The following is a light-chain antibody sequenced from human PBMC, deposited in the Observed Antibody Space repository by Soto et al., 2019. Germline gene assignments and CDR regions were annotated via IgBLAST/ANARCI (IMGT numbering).Light chain of an antibody. V-gene: IGKV3-11*01. CDR2: AAS. Sequence: EIVLTQSPATLSLSPGERATLSCRASQTVFSYLAWYQYKPAQPPRLLIYAASNRATAIPARFTGSGYGTDFTITISSLEPEDFAVYYCQQRGNWPPMYTFGQGTRVEIK. CDR1: QTVFSY. J-gene: IGKJ2*01. CDR3: QQRGNWPPMYT.